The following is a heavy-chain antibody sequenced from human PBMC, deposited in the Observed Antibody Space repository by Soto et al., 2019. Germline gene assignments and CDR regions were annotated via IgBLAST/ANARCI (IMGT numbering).Heavy chain of an antibody. CDR1: GFTFSNYH. V-gene: IGHV3-48*01. Sequence: EVQLVESGGGLVQPGGSLRLSCAASGFTFSNYHMTWVRQAPGQGLQWLSYISSTSTTIYYADSVKGQFTISRDNAKNSLYLRMDTLIAEDTPVYYCAQGGTLFRELLPQDFWGQGTLVTVSS. CDR3: AQGGTLFRELLPQDF. CDR2: ISSTSTTI. J-gene: IGHJ4*02. D-gene: IGHD3-10*02.